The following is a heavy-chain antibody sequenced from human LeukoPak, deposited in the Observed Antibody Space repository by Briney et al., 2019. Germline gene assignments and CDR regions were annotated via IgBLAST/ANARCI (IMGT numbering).Heavy chain of an antibody. CDR2: INIRADET. CDR1: GFTFSNYG. CDR3: ERDPSEYEYNRGWYRDF. J-gene: IGHJ4*02. Sequence: GGSLRLACAASGFTFSNYGMAWFRQAPGKGLEWVSTINIRADETHYADSVKGRFTISRDNSKSTLALQMRSLRVDDTAVYYCERDPSEYEYNRGWYRDFWGQGSQVIVSS. D-gene: IGHD6-19*01. V-gene: IGHV3-23*01.